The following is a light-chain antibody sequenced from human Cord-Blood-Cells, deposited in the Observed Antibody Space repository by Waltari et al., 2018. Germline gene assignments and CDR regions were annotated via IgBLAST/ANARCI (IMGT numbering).Light chain of an antibody. V-gene: IGKV1-8*01. Sequence: AIRMTQSPSSFSASTGDRVTITCRASQGISSYLAWYQQKPGKAPKILIYAASTLQSGVPARFSGSGSGTDFTLTISCLQSEDFATYYCQQYYSYLRTFGQGTKVEIK. CDR3: QQYYSYLRT. CDR2: AAS. J-gene: IGKJ1*01. CDR1: QGISSY.